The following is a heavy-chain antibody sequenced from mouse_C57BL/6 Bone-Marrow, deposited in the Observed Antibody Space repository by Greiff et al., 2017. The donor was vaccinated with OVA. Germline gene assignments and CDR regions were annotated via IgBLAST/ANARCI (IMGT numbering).Heavy chain of an antibody. J-gene: IGHJ1*03. D-gene: IGHD2-2*01. V-gene: IGHV14-4*01. CDR1: GFNIKDDY. Sequence: VQLQQSGAELVRPGASVKLSCTASGFNIKDDYMHWVKQRPEQGLEWIGWIDPENGDTEYASKFKGKATITADTSSNTAYLQLSSLTSEDTAAEYCTTLYGSGYFDFWGTGTTVTVSS. CDR2: IDPENGDT. CDR3: TTLYGSGYFDF.